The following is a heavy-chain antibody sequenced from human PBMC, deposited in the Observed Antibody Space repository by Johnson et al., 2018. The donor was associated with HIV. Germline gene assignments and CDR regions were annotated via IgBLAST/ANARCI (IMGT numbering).Heavy chain of an antibody. Sequence: VQLVESGGGVVQPGGSLRLSCAASGFTFSSYGMHWVRQAPGKGLEWVAFIRYDGSNKYYADSVKGRFTISRDNSKNTLYLQMNSLRAEDTAVYYCAKDLGIAAVGLGAFDIWGQGTMVTVSS. D-gene: IGHD6-13*01. V-gene: IGHV3-30*02. J-gene: IGHJ3*02. CDR2: IRYDGSNK. CDR3: AKDLGIAAVGLGAFDI. CDR1: GFTFSSYG.